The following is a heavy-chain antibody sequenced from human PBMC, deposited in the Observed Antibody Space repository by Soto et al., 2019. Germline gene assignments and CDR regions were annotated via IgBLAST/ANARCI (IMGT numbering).Heavy chain of an antibody. J-gene: IGHJ4*02. V-gene: IGHV4-30-2*01. Sequence: SETLSLTCAVSGGSISSGGYSWGWIRQPPGKGLEWIGYIYHSESAYYNPSLKSRVTISVDRSKNQFSLKLFSVTAADTAVYYCARAAYTSMVPYFDYWGQGTLVTVSS. CDR1: GGSISSGGYS. D-gene: IGHD5-18*01. CDR2: IYHSESA. CDR3: ARAAYTSMVPYFDY.